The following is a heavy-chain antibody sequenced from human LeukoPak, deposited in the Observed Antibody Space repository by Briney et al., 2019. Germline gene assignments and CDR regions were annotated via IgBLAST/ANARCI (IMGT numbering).Heavy chain of an antibody. D-gene: IGHD3-22*01. CDR3: ARLSDSDSSGYYWGFEY. Sequence: SETLSLTCTVSGGSISSYYWSWIRQPPGKGLECIGYIYYSGSTNYNPSLRSRVTISVDTSKNEFSLKLGSVTAADTAVYYCARLSDSDSSGYYWGFEYWGQGSLVTVSS. J-gene: IGHJ4*02. CDR2: IYYSGST. CDR1: GGSISSYY. V-gene: IGHV4-59*08.